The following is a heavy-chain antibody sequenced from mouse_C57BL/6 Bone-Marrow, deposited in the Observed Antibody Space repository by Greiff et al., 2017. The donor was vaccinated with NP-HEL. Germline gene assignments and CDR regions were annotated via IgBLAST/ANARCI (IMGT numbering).Heavy chain of an antibody. J-gene: IGHJ3*01. CDR1: GYTFTNYW. V-gene: IGHV1-63*01. D-gene: IGHD1-1*01. CDR3: ARGPQYYDGSSYGVAY. Sequence: QVQLQQSGAELVRPGTSVKMSCKASGYTFTNYWIGWAKQRPGHGLEWIGDIYPGGGYTNYNEKFKGKATLTADKSSSTAYMQFSSLTSEDSAIYYGARGPQYYDGSSYGVAYWGQGTLVTVSA. CDR2: IYPGGGYT.